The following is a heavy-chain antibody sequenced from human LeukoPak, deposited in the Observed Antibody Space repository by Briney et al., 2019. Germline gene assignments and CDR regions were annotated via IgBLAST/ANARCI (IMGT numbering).Heavy chain of an antibody. Sequence: GASVKVSCKASGDTFTGSFMHWVRQAPGQGLGWMGWINSNTGGTKFAQKFQGRVTMTRDTSISTAYMELSSLRSDDTAVYYCARADPVAYWGQGTQVTVSS. CDR2: INSNTGGT. CDR3: ARADPVAY. V-gene: IGHV1-2*02. CDR1: GDTFTGSF. J-gene: IGHJ4*02.